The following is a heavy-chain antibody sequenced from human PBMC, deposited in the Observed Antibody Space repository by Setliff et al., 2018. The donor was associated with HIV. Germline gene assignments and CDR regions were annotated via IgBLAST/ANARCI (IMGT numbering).Heavy chain of an antibody. CDR3: ARTYYYDASGYYRPFDI. CDR1: EFTFSGHW. CDR2: IKQDGSEK. D-gene: IGHD3-22*01. J-gene: IGHJ3*02. Sequence: PGGSLRLSCAASEFTFSGHWMSWVRQAPGKGLEWVANIKQDGSEKNYVDFVKGRFTIPRDNAKNSLYLQMNSLRAEDTAVYYCARTYYYDASGYYRPFDIWGQGTMVTVSS. V-gene: IGHV3-7*03.